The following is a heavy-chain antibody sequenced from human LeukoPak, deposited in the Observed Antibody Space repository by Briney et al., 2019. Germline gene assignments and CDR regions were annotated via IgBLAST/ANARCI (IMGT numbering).Heavy chain of an antibody. CDR3: ARDGGYCSGGSCYDI. Sequence: PGGSLRLSCAASGFTFSRYWMSWARQAPGKGLEWVANIKQDGSEKYYVDSVKGRFTISSDNAKNSLYLQMNSLRAEDTAVYYCARDGGYCSGGSCYDIWGQGTMVTVSS. CDR2: IKQDGSEK. V-gene: IGHV3-7*01. D-gene: IGHD2-15*01. CDR1: GFTFSRYW. J-gene: IGHJ3*02.